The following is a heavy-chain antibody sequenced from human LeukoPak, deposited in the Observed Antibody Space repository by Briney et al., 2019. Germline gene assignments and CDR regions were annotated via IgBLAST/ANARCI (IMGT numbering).Heavy chain of an antibody. J-gene: IGHJ2*01. CDR2: IYTSGST. CDR3: ARLKHDTTLDYWYFDL. D-gene: IGHD1-1*01. CDR1: GGSISSGSYY. Sequence: PSETLSLTCTVSGGSISSGSYYWSWIRQPAGKGLEWIGRIYTSGSTNYNPSLKSRVTISVDTSKNQFSLKLSSVTAADTAVYYCARLKHDTTLDYWYFDLWGRGTLVTVSS. V-gene: IGHV4-61*02.